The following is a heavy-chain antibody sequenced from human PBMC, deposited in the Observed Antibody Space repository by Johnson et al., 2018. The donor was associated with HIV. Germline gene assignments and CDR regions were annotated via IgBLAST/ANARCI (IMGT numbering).Heavy chain of an antibody. CDR3: ATQYNYRQPFDI. Sequence: VQLVESGGGVVQPGGSLRLSCAASGFTLSNHWMSWVRQAPGKGLEWVANIKQDGSEKYYVDSVKGRLPISRDNAKNSLYLQMNSLRAEDTAVYYCATQYNYRQPFDIWGQGTMVTVSS. CDR2: IKQDGSEK. V-gene: IGHV3-7*05. CDR1: GFTLSNHW. J-gene: IGHJ3*02. D-gene: IGHD1-1*01.